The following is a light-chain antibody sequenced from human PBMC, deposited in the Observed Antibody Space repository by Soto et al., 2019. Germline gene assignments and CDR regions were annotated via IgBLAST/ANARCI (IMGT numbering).Light chain of an antibody. V-gene: IGKV3-20*01. CDR1: QSVSSSY. CDR3: QQYGSSRYT. Sequence: EIVLTQAPGTLSLSPGQRATLSCRASQSVSSSYLAWYQQKPGQAPRLLIYGASSRPTGIPDRFSGSGSGTDCTLTISRLEPEDFAVYQCQQYGSSRYTFGQGTKQEI. CDR2: GAS. J-gene: IGKJ2*01.